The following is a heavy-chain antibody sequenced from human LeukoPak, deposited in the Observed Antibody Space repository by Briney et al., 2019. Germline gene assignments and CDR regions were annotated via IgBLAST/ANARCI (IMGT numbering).Heavy chain of an antibody. CDR2: ISSDGSNE. V-gene: IGHV3-30*18. CDR3: AKDRGYCSGGSCYYFDY. D-gene: IGHD2-15*01. J-gene: IGHJ4*02. Sequence: PGRSLRLSCAASGFTFSSYGMHWVRQAPGKGLELVAVISSDGSNEYYADSVKGRFTISRDNSKTTLYLQMNSLRAEDTAVYYCAKDRGYCSGGSCYYFDYWGQGTLVTVSS. CDR1: GFTFSSYG.